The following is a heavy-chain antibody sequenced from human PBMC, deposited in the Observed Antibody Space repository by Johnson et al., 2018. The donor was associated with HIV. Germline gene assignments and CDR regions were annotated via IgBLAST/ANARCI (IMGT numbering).Heavy chain of an antibody. V-gene: IGHV3-66*01. J-gene: IGHJ3*02. CDR3: ARAYYTFWSGYDAFDI. Sequence: VQLVESGGGLVQRGGSLRLSCAASGFTVSSNYMTCVRQAPGKGLEWVSVIYSGGSTYYADSVKGRFTISRDNVENSLFLQMNSLRAEDTAVYYCARAYYTFWSGYDAFDIWGQGTMVTVSS. CDR2: IYSGGST. CDR1: GFTVSSNY. D-gene: IGHD3-3*01.